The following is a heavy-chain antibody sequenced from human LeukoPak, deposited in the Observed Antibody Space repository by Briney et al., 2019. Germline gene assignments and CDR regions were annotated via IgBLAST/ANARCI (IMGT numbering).Heavy chain of an antibody. CDR1: GGSISSYY. CDR2: IYYSGST. V-gene: IGHV4-59*08. CDR3: ARLYYGSGSYSLFDY. J-gene: IGHJ4*02. Sequence: SETLSLTCTVSGGSISSYYWSWIRQPPGKGLEWIGYIYYSGSTNYNPSLKSRVTISVDTSKNQFSLKLSSVTAADTAVYYCARLYYGSGSYSLFDYWGQGTLVTVSS. D-gene: IGHD3-10*01.